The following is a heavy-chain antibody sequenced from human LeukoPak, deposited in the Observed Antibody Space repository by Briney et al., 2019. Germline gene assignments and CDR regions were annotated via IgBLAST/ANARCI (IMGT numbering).Heavy chain of an antibody. J-gene: IGHJ3*02. CDR3: AKLVDTAINDAFDI. CDR1: GFTFSSYS. V-gene: IGHV3-21*01. CDR2: ISSSSSYI. Sequence: GGSLRLSCAASGFTFSSYSMNWVRQAPGKGLEWVSSISSSSSYIYYADSVKGRFTISRDNAKNSLYLQMNSLRAEDTAVYYCAKLVDTAINDAFDIWGQGTIVTVSS. D-gene: IGHD5-18*01.